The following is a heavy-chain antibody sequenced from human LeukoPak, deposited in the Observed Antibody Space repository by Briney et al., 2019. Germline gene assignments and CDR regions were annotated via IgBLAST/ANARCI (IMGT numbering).Heavy chain of an antibody. CDR2: ISAFNGNT. CDR3: ARLGYYDFWSGYIAYYYYYMDV. V-gene: IGHV1-18*01. CDR1: GYTFTSYG. D-gene: IGHD3-3*01. Sequence: ASVKVSCKASGYTFTSYGISWVRQAPGQGLEWMGWISAFNGNTNYAQKLQGTVTMTTDTSTSTACMELRSLRSDDTAVYYCARLGYYDFWSGYIAYYYYYMDVWGKGTTVTVSS. J-gene: IGHJ6*03.